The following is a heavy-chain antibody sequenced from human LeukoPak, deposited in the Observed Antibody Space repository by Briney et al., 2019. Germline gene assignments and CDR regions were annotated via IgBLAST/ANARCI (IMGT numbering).Heavy chain of an antibody. CDR1: GFTFSDYW. CDR2: IKPDGSEK. V-gene: IGHV3-7*01. D-gene: IGHD7-27*01. J-gene: IGHJ4*02. CDR3: ARDYVWGSSESDY. Sequence: GGSLRLSCAASGFTFSDYWMTWFRQTPGKGLEWVGNIKPDGSEKYYVDSVKGRFTISRDNAKNSLFLQMSSLRVEDTAIYYCARDYVWGSSESDYWGQGTLVTVSS.